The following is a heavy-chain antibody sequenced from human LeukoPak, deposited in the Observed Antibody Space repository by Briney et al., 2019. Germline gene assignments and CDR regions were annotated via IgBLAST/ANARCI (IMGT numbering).Heavy chain of an antibody. CDR3: AKDQRITMVRGDLGIDY. CDR2: ISGSGGST. Sequence: GGSLLLSCAASGFTFSSYAMSWVRQAPGKGLEWVSAISGSGGSTHYADSVKGRFTISRDNSKNTLYLQMNSLRAEDTAVYYCAKDQRITMVRGDLGIDYWGQGTLVTVSS. D-gene: IGHD3-10*01. CDR1: GFTFSSYA. V-gene: IGHV3-23*01. J-gene: IGHJ4*02.